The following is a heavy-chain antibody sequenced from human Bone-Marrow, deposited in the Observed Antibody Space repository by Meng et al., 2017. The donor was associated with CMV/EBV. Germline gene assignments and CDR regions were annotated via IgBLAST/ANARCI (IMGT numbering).Heavy chain of an antibody. CDR1: GFTLSSFT. V-gene: IGHV3-21*04. CDR3: AREFISGRSSSWYPYYYYGMDV. CDR2: ISSSSGYI. D-gene: IGHD6-13*01. J-gene: IGHJ6*01. Sequence: GESLKISCAASGFTLSSFTMSWVRQAPGKGLEWVSSISSSSGYIYHADSVKGRFTISRDNSKNTLYLQMNSLRAEDTAVYYCAREFISGRSSSWYPYYYYGMDVWGQGTTVTVSS.